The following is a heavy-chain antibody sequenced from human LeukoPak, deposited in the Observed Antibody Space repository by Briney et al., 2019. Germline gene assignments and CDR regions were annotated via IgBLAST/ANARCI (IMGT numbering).Heavy chain of an antibody. V-gene: IGHV4-4*07. D-gene: IGHD3-16*01. CDR3: ARGPLGGESFDI. CDR1: GGSLSNHY. CDR2: MYHTGST. Sequence: SETLSLTCTVSGGSLSNHYWNWIRHPAGRGLEYIGRMYHTGSTNYNPSLKRRVTFSVETSNKQFSLNITYIATADTAGYYFARGPLGGESFDIWGQGTMVTVSS. J-gene: IGHJ3*02.